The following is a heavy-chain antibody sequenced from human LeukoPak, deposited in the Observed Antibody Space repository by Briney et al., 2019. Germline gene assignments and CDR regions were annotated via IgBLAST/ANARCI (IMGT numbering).Heavy chain of an antibody. D-gene: IGHD3-16*01. CDR2: IYTSGST. CDR3: AAEGGAMGSQFDP. J-gene: IGHJ5*02. Sequence: SETLSLTCTVSGGSISSDYWSWIRQPAGKGLEWIGRIYTSGSTNYNPSLKSRVTISVDTSKNQFSLKLSSVTAADTAVYYCAAEGGAMGSQFDPWGQGTLVTVSS. CDR1: GGSISSDY. V-gene: IGHV4-4*07.